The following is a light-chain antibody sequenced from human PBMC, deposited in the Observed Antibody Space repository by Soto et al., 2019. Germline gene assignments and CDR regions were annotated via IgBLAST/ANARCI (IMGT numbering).Light chain of an antibody. CDR1: SSDVGGYNY. Sequence: QSALTQPASGSGSPGQSITISCTGTSSDVGGYNYVSWYQQHPGKAPKLMIDVVSNRPSGVSNLFSVSKSGNTAALTISGLQAEDEADYYCSSYTSSSTDYVFGTGTKLTVL. CDR3: SSYTSSSTDYV. CDR2: VVS. J-gene: IGLJ1*01. V-gene: IGLV2-14*01.